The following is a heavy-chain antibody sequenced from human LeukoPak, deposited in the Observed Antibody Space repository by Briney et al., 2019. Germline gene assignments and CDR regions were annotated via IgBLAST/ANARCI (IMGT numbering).Heavy chain of an antibody. Sequence: PGRSLRLSCAASGFTFGSYGMHWVRQAPGKGLEWVALISYDGTNQYYADSVKGRLTISRDNSKNTSYLQMNSLRPEDTAVYYCAKDRQQPLRYYYYAMDVWGQGTTVTVSS. CDR3: AKDRQQPLRYYYYAMDV. V-gene: IGHV3-30*18. CDR2: ISYDGTNQ. J-gene: IGHJ6*02. D-gene: IGHD6-25*01. CDR1: GFTFGSYG.